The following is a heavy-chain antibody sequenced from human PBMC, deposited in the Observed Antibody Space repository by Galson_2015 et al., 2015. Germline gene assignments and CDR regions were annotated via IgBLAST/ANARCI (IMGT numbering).Heavy chain of an antibody. J-gene: IGHJ4*02. V-gene: IGHV3-48*03. Sequence: SLRLSCAASGFTFSSYEMNWVRQAPGKGLEWVSYISSSGSTLYNADSVKGRFTISRDNAKNSLYLQMNSLRAEDTAVYYCARGGYSSSWPPYWGQGALVTVSS. CDR1: GFTFSSYE. CDR2: ISSSGSTL. CDR3: ARGGYSSSWPPY. D-gene: IGHD6-13*01.